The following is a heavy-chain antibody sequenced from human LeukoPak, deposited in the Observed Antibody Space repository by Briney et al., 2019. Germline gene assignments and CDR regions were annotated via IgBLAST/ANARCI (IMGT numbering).Heavy chain of an antibody. Sequence: SETLSLTCTVSGGSISSYYWSWLRQPPGKGLEWLGYIYYSGSTNYNPSLKSRVTISVDTSKNQFSLKLTSVTAADTAVYYCARYFLTVHFDYWGQGTLVTVSS. J-gene: IGHJ4*02. CDR1: GGSISSYY. CDR3: ARYFLTVHFDY. D-gene: IGHD3-9*01. CDR2: IYYSGST. V-gene: IGHV4-59*01.